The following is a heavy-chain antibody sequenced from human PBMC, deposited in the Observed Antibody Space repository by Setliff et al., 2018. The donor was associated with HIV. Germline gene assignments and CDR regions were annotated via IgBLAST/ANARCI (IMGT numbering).Heavy chain of an antibody. Sequence: SETLSLTCTVSGGSISSYYWSWIRQPPGKGLEWIGYIYYSGSTNYNPSLKSRVTISVDTSKNQFSLKLSSVTAADTAVYYCTRASCTSPACPDDAFDIWGQGTMVTVSS. CDR1: GGSISSYY. CDR2: IYYSGST. D-gene: IGHD2-2*01. J-gene: IGHJ3*02. CDR3: TRASCTSPACPDDAFDI. V-gene: IGHV4-59*01.